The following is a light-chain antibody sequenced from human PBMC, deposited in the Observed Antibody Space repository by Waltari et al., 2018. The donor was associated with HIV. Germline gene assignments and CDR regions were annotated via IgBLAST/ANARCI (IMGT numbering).Light chain of an antibody. V-gene: IGKV1-39*01. Sequence: IQMTQSPSSLSASVGDRLTITCRAGQTISTYLTWYQQRPGKAPKLLIYGASSLQSGVPSSFSGSGSGTDFILTIRSLQPEDFATYYCQQSYRTPLSFGQGTKLEIK. CDR2: GAS. CDR3: QQSYRTPLS. CDR1: QTISTY. J-gene: IGKJ2*03.